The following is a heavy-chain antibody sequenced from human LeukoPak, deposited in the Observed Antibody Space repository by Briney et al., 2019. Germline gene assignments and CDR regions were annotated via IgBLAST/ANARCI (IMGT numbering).Heavy chain of an antibody. D-gene: IGHD3-10*01. J-gene: IGHJ4*02. V-gene: IGHV3-21*01. CDR3: ARDLSQDGSGSYYPYFDY. CDR2: ISSSSDYI. CDR1: GFTFSSYS. Sequence: PGGSLRLSCAASGFTFSSYSMNWVRQAPGKGLEWVSFISSSSDYIYYADSVKGRFTISRDNAKNSLYLQMNSLRAEDTAVYYCARDLSQDGSGSYYPYFDYWGRGTLVTVSS.